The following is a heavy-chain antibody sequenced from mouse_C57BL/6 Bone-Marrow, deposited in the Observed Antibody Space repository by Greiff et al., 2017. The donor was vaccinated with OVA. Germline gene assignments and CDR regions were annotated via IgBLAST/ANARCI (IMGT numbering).Heavy chain of an antibody. CDR3: ARDRSNYLAWFAY. V-gene: IGHV3-6*01. Sequence: EVQLQQSGPGLVKPSQSLSLTCSVTGYSITSGYYWNWIRQFPGNKLEWMGYISYDGSNNYNPSLKNRISITRDTSTNQFFLKLNSVTTEDTATYYCARDRSNYLAWFAYWGQGTLVTVSA. J-gene: IGHJ3*01. CDR2: ISYDGSN. D-gene: IGHD2-5*01. CDR1: GYSITSGYY.